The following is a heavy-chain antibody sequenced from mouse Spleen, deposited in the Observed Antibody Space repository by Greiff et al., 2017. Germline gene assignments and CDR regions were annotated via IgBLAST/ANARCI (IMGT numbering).Heavy chain of an antibody. CDR1: GFTFSSYA. J-gene: IGHJ1*01. CDR3: ARELTGRYFDV. Sequence: EVQGVESGGGLVKPGGSLKLSCAASGFTFSSYAMSWVRQTPEKRLEWVATISSGGGNTYYPDSVKGRFTISRDNAKNTLYLQMSSLKSEDTAMYYCARELTGRYFDVWGAGTTVTVSS. D-gene: IGHD4-1*01. V-gene: IGHV5-9-3*01. CDR2: ISSGGGNT.